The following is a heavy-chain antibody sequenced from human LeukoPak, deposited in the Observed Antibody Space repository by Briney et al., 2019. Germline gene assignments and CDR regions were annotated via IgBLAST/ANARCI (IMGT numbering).Heavy chain of an antibody. D-gene: IGHD2-2*01. CDR1: GYTFTGYY. Sequence: ASVKVSCKASGYTFTGYYMHWVRQAPGQGLEWMGWINPNSGDTNYAQKFQGRVTMTRDTSISTAYMELSRLRSGDTAVYYCARDYCSSTSCLFDYWGQGTLVTVSS. CDR2: INPNSGDT. V-gene: IGHV1-2*02. J-gene: IGHJ4*02. CDR3: ARDYCSSTSCLFDY.